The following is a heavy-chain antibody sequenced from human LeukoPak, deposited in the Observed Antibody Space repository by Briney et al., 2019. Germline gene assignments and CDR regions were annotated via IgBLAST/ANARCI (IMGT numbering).Heavy chain of an antibody. CDR3: ARDPY. Sequence: PGGSLRLSCAASGFTFSSYAMSWVRQAPGKRLEWVANIKQDGSEKYYVDSVKGRFTISRDNAKNSLYLQMNSLRAEDTAVYYCARDPYWGQGTLVTVSS. J-gene: IGHJ4*02. V-gene: IGHV3-7*01. CDR2: IKQDGSEK. CDR1: GFTFSSYA.